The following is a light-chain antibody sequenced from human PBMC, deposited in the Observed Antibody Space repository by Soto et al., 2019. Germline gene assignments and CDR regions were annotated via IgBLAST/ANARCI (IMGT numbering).Light chain of an antibody. CDR3: SSYAGSNNFVV. CDR1: SSDVGSYNF. CDR2: DVI. Sequence: QSALTQPPSASGSPGQSVTIPCTGTSSDVGSYNFVSWYQHHPGKAPKLMLYDVIKRPSGVPDRFSGSKSGNTASPTVSGLQAEDEADYYCSSYAGSNNFVVFGGGTKVTVL. J-gene: IGLJ2*01. V-gene: IGLV2-8*01.